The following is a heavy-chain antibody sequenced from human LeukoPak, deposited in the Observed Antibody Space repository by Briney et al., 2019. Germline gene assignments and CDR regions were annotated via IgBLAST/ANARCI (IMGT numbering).Heavy chain of an antibody. CDR2: IYYSGST. CDR3: ASSWYSPAGIYFQH. J-gene: IGHJ1*01. CDR1: GGSISSYY. V-gene: IGHV4-59*01. Sequence: SETLSLTCTVSGGSISSYYWSWIRQPPGKGLEWIGYIYYSGSTNYNPSLKSRVTISVDTSKKQFSLKLSSVTAADTAMYYCASSWYSPAGIYFQHWGQGTLVTVSS. D-gene: IGHD2-2*01.